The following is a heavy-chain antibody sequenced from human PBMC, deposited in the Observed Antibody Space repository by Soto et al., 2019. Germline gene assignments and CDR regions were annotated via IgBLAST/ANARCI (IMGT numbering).Heavy chain of an antibody. CDR1: GFTFSSYA. D-gene: IGHD3-22*01. V-gene: IGHV3-30-3*01. J-gene: IGHJ4*02. CDR3: ARDECPLQYYYDSSGYYY. CDR2: ISYDGSNK. Sequence: GGSLRLSCAASGFTFSSYAMHWVRQAPGKGLEWVAVISYDGSNKYYADSVKGRFTISRDNSKNTLYLQMNSLRAEDTAVYYCARDECPLQYYYDSSGYYYWGQGTLVTVSS.